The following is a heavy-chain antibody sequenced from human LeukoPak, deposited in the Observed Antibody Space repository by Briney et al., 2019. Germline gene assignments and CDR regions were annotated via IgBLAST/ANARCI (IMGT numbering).Heavy chain of an antibody. CDR3: ARGVDYYDSSGRTFDY. CDR2: INPNSGGT. V-gene: IGHV1-2*02. CDR1: GYTFTGYY. J-gene: IGHJ4*02. Sequence: ASVKVSCKASGYTFTGYYIHWVRQAPGQGLEWMGWINPNSGGTNYAQKLQGRVTMTTDTSTSTAYMELRSLRSDDTAVYYCARGVDYYDSSGRTFDYWGQGTLVTVSS. D-gene: IGHD3-22*01.